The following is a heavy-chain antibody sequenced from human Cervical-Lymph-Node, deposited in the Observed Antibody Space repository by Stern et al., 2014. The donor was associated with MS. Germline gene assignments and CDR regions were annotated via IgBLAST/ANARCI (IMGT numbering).Heavy chain of an antibody. D-gene: IGHD2-15*01. CDR1: GYTFTNNG. CDR3: ARHREAPGGGPSEVG. V-gene: IGHV1-3*04. Sequence: QDQLVQSGAEVKKPGASVKLSCKASGYTFTNNGIHWVRQAPGQRLEWMGWINTDNGDTKYSEKFQGRVSITMDKSAKTAYMELRRLKSEDTAVFYCARHREAPGGGPSEVGWGQGTLVTVS. CDR2: INTDNGDT. J-gene: IGHJ4*02.